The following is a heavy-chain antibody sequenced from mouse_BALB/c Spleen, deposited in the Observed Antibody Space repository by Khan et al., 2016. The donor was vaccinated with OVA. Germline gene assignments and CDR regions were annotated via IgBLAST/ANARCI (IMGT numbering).Heavy chain of an antibody. Sequence: EVQLVESGPGLVKPSQSLSLTCTVTGYSITSDCAWNWIRQFPGNKLEWMGYISYSGRTSYNPSLKSRISITRDTSKNQFFLQLNSVTTEDTATXYCASSVTITTVVATDFDCWGQGTTLTVSS. CDR3: ASSVTITTVVATDFDC. CDR2: ISYSGRT. CDR1: GYSITSDCA. D-gene: IGHD1-1*01. V-gene: IGHV3-2*02. J-gene: IGHJ2*01.